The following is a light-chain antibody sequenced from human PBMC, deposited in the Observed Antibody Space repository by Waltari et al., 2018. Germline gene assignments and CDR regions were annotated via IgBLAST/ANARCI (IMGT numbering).Light chain of an antibody. J-gene: IGKJ3*01. CDR2: DAS. CDR3: QQRSNWPPGFT. V-gene: IGKV3-11*01. CDR1: QSVSSY. Sequence: IVLTQAPATLPLPPGERATLPCRASQSVSSYLAWYQQKPGQAPRLLIYDASNWATGIPARFSGSGSGTDFTLTISSLEPEDFAVYYCQQRSNWPPGFTFGPGTKVDIK.